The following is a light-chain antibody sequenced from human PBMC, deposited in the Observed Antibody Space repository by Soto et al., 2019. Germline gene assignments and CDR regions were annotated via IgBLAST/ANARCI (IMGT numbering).Light chain of an antibody. Sequence: DIQMTQSPSTLSASVGDRVTITCRASQSISSWLAWYQQKPGKAPKLLIYDASSLESGDPSRFSGSGSGTEFTLNISSLQPDGFATYYCQQYNSYLYTFGQRTKLEIK. CDR2: DAS. V-gene: IGKV1-5*01. J-gene: IGKJ2*01. CDR3: QQYNSYLYT. CDR1: QSISSW.